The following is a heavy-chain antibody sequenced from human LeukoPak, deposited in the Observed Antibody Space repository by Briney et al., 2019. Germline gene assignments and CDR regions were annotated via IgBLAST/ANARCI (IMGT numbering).Heavy chain of an antibody. CDR3: ARDHSYYYYYYMDV. CDR1: GYTFTSYG. V-gene: IGHV1-69*06. CDR2: IIPIFGTA. J-gene: IGHJ6*03. Sequence: SVKVSCKASGYTFTSYGISWVRQAPGQGLEWMGGIIPIFGTANYAQKFQGRVTITADKSTSTAYMELSSLRSEDTAVYYCARDHSYYYYYYMDVWGKGTTVTVSS.